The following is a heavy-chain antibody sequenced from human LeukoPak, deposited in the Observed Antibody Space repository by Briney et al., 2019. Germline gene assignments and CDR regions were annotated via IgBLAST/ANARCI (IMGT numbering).Heavy chain of an antibody. D-gene: IGHD5-24*01. CDR3: ARVGARRWLQREGRTSNWYFDL. Sequence: SETLSLTCAVYGGSFSGYYWSWIRQPPGKGLEWIGEIHHSGSTNYNPSLKSRVTISVDTSKNQFSLKLSSVTAADTAVYYCARVGARRWLQREGRTSNWYFDLWGRGTLVTVSS. CDR1: GGSFSGYY. CDR2: IHHSGST. V-gene: IGHV4-34*01. J-gene: IGHJ2*01.